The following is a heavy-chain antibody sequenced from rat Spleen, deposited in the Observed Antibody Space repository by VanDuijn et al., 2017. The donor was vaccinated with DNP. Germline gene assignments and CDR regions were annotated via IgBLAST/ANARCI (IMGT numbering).Heavy chain of an antibody. D-gene: IGHD1-3*01. V-gene: IGHV2-6*01. J-gene: IGHJ3*01. Sequence: TVSGFSLTSYSVPWVRQPPGKGLEWIAALSSDGNTYYNSTLKSRLSISRDTSKSQVFLRMNSLQTEDTAIYFCARGYFDYWGQGTLVTVSS. CDR2: LSSDGNT. CDR1: GFSLTSYS. CDR3: ARGYFDY.